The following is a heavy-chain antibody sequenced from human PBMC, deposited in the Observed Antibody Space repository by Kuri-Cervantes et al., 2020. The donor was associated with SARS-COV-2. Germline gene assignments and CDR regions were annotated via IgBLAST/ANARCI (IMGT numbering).Heavy chain of an antibody. D-gene: IGHD6-13*01. J-gene: IGHJ6*02. V-gene: IGHV3-30*04. CDR3: ASLGVAAAGSYYYYGMDV. CDR2: ISYDGSNK. Sequence: GESLKISCAASGFTFSSYAMHWVRQAPGKGLEWVAVISYDGSNKYYADSVKGRFTISRDNSKNTLYLQMNSLRAEDTAVYYCASLGVAAAGSYYYYGMDVWGQGTTVTVSS. CDR1: GFTFSSYA.